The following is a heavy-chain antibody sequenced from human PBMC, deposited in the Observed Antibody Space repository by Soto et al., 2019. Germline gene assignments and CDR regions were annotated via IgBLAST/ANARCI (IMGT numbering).Heavy chain of an antibody. D-gene: IGHD1-26*01. CDR3: ARVGADYYYGMDV. J-gene: IGHJ6*02. CDR1: GCSVSSGSYY. V-gene: IGHV4-61*01. Sequence: QVQLQESGPGLVKPSETLSLTCTVSGCSVSSGSYYWSWIRQPPGKGLEWIGYIYYSGSTNYNPSLKSRVTISVDTSKNQFSLKLSSVTAADTAVYYCARVGADYYYGMDVWGQGTTVTVSS. CDR2: IYYSGST.